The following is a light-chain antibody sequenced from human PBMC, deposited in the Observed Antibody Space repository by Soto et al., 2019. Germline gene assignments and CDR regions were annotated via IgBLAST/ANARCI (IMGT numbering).Light chain of an antibody. CDR3: TSYTTTSTYV. Sequence: QSVLAQPASVSGSPGQSITVFCTGTSSDVGSYNYVSWYQQHPGRAPKLMIYDVTNRPSGVSNRFSGSKSGSTASLTISGLQAEDEADYFCTSYTTTSTYVFGTGTKVTV. V-gene: IGLV2-14*03. CDR2: DVT. J-gene: IGLJ1*01. CDR1: SSDVGSYNY.